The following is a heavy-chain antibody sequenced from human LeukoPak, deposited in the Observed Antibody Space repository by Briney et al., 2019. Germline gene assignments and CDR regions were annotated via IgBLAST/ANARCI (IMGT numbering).Heavy chain of an antibody. V-gene: IGHV4-61*01. CDR2: IYYSGST. Sequence: SQTLSLTCTVSGGSISSGSYYWSWIRQPPGKGLEWIGYIYYSGSTNYNPSLKSRVTISVDTSKNQFSLKLSSVTAADTAVYYCARNDEYYYDSSGFYRTYYFDYWGQGTLVTVSS. D-gene: IGHD3-22*01. J-gene: IGHJ4*02. CDR1: GGSISSGSYY. CDR3: ARNDEYYYDSSGFYRTYYFDY.